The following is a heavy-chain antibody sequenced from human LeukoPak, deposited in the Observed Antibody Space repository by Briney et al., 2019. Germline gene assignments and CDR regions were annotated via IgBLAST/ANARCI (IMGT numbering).Heavy chain of an antibody. CDR2: IIPIFGTA. CDR1: GGTFSSYA. V-gene: IGHV1-69*05. J-gene: IGHJ5*02. CDR3: ARGTTTVENWFDP. Sequence: GASVKVSCKASGGTFSSYATSWVRQAPGQGLEWMGGIIPIFGTANYAQKFQGRVTITTDESTSTAYMELSSLRSEDTAVYYCARGTTTVENWFDPWGQGTLVTVSS. D-gene: IGHD4-23*01.